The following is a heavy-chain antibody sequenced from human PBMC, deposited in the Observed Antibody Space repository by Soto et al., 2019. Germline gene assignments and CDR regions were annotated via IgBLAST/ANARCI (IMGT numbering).Heavy chain of an antibody. CDR3: TTGAAINLDDY. CDR2: IKSKTDGGTT. CDR1: GFTFSNAW. Sequence: RLXCSASGFTFSNAWISWVRQAPGKGLEWVGRIKSKTDGGTTDYAAPVKGRFTISRDDSKNTLYLQMNSLKTEDTAVYYCTTGAAINLDDYWGQGTLVTVSS. D-gene: IGHD6-13*01. V-gene: IGHV3-15*01. J-gene: IGHJ4*02.